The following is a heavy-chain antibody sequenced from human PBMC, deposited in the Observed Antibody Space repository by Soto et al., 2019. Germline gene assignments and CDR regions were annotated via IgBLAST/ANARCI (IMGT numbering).Heavy chain of an antibody. J-gene: IGHJ3*01. V-gene: IGHV4-59*01. CDR1: GGSISDYY. D-gene: IGHD7-27*01. CDR3: ARAWGYAFDF. CDR2: IYYSGST. Sequence: SGTLSLTWTVSGGSISDYYWSLIRQPPGKGLEWIGYIYYSGSTNYNPSLKSRVTISVDTSKNQFSLKLSSVTAADTAVYYCARAWGYAFDFWGQGTMVTVSS.